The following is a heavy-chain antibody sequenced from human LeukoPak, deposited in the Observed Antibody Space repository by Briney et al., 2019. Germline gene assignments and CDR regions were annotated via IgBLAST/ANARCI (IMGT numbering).Heavy chain of an antibody. J-gene: IGHJ4*02. Sequence: PSETLSLTCTVSGGSISSSNYHWGWIRQPPGKGLEWIGGIYSSGSTYYNPSLKSRVTFLVDTSTNQLSLMLNSGTAADTAVYYCVRVDADYYFDYWGQGTLVTVSS. CDR2: IYSSGST. CDR3: VRVDADYYFDY. V-gene: IGHV4-39*07. CDR1: GGSISSSNYH. D-gene: IGHD4-17*01.